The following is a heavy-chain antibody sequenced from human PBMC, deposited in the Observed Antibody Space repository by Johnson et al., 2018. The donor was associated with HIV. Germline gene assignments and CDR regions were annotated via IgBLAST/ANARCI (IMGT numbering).Heavy chain of an antibody. CDR3: AKDREDAFDI. CDR1: GFTFSDYY. CDR2: IRYDGSNK. D-gene: IGHD1-26*01. V-gene: IGHV3-30*02. Sequence: QVQLVESGGGLVQPGGSLRLSCAASGFTFSDYYMSWIRQAPGKGLEWVAFIRYDGSNKYYADSVKGRFTISRDNSKNTLYLQMNSLRAEDTAVYYCAKDREDAFDIWGQGTMVTVSS. J-gene: IGHJ3*02.